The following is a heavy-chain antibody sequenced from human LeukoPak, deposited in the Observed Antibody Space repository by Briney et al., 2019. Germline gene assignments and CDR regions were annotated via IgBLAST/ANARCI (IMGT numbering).Heavy chain of an antibody. D-gene: IGHD1-26*01. V-gene: IGHV3-23*01. Sequence: GGSLRLSCAASGFTFSSYAMSWVRQAPGKGLEWVSAISGSGVSTFYADSVKGRFTISRDNSKNTLYLQMNSLRAEDTAIYYCAGLGGATSPFGYWGQGTLVTVSS. J-gene: IGHJ4*02. CDR3: AGLGGATSPFGY. CDR2: ISGSGVST. CDR1: GFTFSSYA.